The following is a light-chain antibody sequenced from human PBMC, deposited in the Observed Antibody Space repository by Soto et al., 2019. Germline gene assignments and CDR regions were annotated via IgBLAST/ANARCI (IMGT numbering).Light chain of an antibody. CDR1: QTISNNY. J-gene: IGKJ5*01. Sequence: EIVLTQFPGTLSLSPGERATLSCRASQTISNNYLAWYQQKPGQAPRLLLYAASTGATGIPDRFIGSGSGTDFTLTISRLEPEDFAVYYCQQRSDWLPITFGQGTRLEIK. CDR2: AAS. CDR3: QQRSDWLPIT. V-gene: IGKV3D-20*02.